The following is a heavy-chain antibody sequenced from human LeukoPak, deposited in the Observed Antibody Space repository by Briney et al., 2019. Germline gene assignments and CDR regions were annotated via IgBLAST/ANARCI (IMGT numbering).Heavy chain of an antibody. Sequence: GGSLRLSCAASGFRFDSRIMHWVRQAPGKGLEWVAGIWYDGSRRHYGDSAEGRFSISRDNFRNTLDLQMNSLTAEDTAVYFCAKDKWEQRDNYFHYFDYWGQGILVTVSS. V-gene: IGHV3-33*06. CDR2: IWYDGSRR. CDR3: AKDKWEQRDNYFHYFDY. CDR1: GFRFDSRI. D-gene: IGHD1-26*01. J-gene: IGHJ4*02.